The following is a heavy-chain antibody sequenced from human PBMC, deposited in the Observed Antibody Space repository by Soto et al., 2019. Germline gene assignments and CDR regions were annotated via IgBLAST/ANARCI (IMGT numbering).Heavy chain of an antibody. CDR2: TRKKGDSYTT. Sequence: EVQLVESGGGLVQPGGSLRLSCAASGFIFSDHYMDWVRQAPGKGLEWVGRTRKKGDSYTTDYAASVKGRFTLSRDDSKRTLYLQMNSLKMGDTALYYCTRVGPPGDDAFDVWGQGTMVTVSS. D-gene: IGHD3-16*01. J-gene: IGHJ3*01. V-gene: IGHV3-72*01. CDR1: GFIFSDHY. CDR3: TRVGPPGDDAFDV.